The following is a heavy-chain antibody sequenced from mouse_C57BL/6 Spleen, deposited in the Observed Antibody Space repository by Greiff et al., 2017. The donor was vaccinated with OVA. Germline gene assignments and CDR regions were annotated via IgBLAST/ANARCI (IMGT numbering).Heavy chain of an antibody. V-gene: IGHV5-17*01. Sequence: EVKLMESGGGLVKPGGSLKLSCAASGFTFSDYGMHWVRQAPEQGLEWVAYISSGSSTIYYADTVKGRFTISRDTATNTLFLQMTSLRSEDAAMYYCARRGGLSYYFDYWGKGTTLTVSS. D-gene: IGHD3-3*01. CDR1: GFTFSDYG. CDR2: ISSGSSTI. CDR3: ARRGGLSYYFDY. J-gene: IGHJ2*01.